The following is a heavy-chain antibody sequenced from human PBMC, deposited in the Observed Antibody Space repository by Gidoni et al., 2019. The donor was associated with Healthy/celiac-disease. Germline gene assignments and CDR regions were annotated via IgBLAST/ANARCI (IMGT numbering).Heavy chain of an antibody. Sequence: EVQLLESGGGLVQPGGSLRLSCAASGFTFSSYAMSWVRQAPGKGLGWVSAISGSGGSTYYADSVKGRFTISRDNSKNTLYLQMNSLRAEDTAVYYCAKDVPHYDILTGYTGAYFDYWGQGTLVTVSS. V-gene: IGHV3-23*01. CDR1: GFTFSSYA. CDR3: AKDVPHYDILTGYTGAYFDY. J-gene: IGHJ4*02. D-gene: IGHD3-9*01. CDR2: ISGSGGST.